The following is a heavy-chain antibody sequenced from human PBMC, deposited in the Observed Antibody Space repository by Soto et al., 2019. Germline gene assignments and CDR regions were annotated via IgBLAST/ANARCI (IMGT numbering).Heavy chain of an antibody. Sequence: GGSLRLSYAASGFTFSSYWMHWVRQAPGKGLVWVSRINSDGSSTSYADSVKGRFTISRDNAKNTLYLQMNSLRAEDTAVYYCARANPGEPRGLRHYYYYGMDVWGQGTTVTVSS. V-gene: IGHV3-74*01. D-gene: IGHD3-16*01. CDR3: ARANPGEPRGLRHYYYYGMDV. CDR1: GFTFSSYW. J-gene: IGHJ6*02. CDR2: INSDGSST.